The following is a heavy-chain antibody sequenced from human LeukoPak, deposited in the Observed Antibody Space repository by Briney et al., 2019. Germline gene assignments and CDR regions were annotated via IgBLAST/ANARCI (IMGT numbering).Heavy chain of an antibody. CDR1: GYTFTSYG. D-gene: IGHD2-2*02. J-gene: IGHJ4*02. Sequence: GASVKVSCKASGYTFTSYGISWVRQAPGQGLEWMGWISAYNGNTNYAQKLQGRVTMTTDTSTSTAYMELRSLRSDDTAVYYCARDYCSSTSCYKASDYWGQGTLVTVSS. CDR3: ARDYCSSTSCYKASDY. CDR2: ISAYNGNT. V-gene: IGHV1-18*01.